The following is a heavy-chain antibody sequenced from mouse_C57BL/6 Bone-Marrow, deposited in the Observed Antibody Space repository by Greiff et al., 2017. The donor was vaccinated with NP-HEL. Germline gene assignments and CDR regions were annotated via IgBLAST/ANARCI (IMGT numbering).Heavy chain of an antibody. Sequence: EVKLVESGGGLVQPGESLKLSCESNEYEFPSHDMSWVRKTPEKRLELVAAINSDGGSTYFPDTMERRFIISRDNTKKTLYLQMSSLRSEDTALYYCARHRNYGSSYGAMDYWGQGTSVTVSS. J-gene: IGHJ4*01. CDR1: EYEFPSHD. V-gene: IGHV5-2*01. D-gene: IGHD1-1*01. CDR2: INSDGGST. CDR3: ARHRNYGSSYGAMDY.